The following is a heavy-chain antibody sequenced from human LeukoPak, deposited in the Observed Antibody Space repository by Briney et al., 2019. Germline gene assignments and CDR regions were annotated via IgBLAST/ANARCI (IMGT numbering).Heavy chain of an antibody. J-gene: IGHJ6*04. D-gene: IGHD2-2*01. Sequence: PGGSLRLSCAASGFTFSSFWMHWVRQAPGKGLVWVSRINSDGSSTSYADSVKGRFTISRDNARNTLYLQMNSLRAEDTAVYYCAGDSRQLLSAYYYGMDVWGKGTTVTVSS. CDR2: INSDGSST. CDR1: GFTFSSFW. CDR3: AGDSRQLLSAYYYGMDV. V-gene: IGHV3-74*01.